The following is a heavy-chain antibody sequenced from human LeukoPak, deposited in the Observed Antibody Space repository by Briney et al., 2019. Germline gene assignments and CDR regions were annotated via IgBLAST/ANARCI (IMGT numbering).Heavy chain of an antibody. D-gene: IGHD1-26*01. J-gene: IGHJ6*02. Sequence: SRVTISIDTSKNQFSLKLSSVTAADTAVYYCARGQVRSYVYYYYYGMDVWGQGTTVTVSS. V-gene: IGHV4-34*01. CDR3: ARGQVRSYVYYYYYGMDV.